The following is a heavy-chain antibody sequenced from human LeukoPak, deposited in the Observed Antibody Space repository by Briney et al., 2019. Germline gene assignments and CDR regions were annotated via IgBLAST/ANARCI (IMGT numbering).Heavy chain of an antibody. Sequence: GGSLRLSCAASGFTVSSNYMNWVRQAPGKGLEWVSVIYSGGSTYYADSVKGRFTISRHNSKNTLYLQMNSLRAEDTAVYYCARVRSSSSCFWFDPWGQGTLVTVSS. CDR2: IYSGGST. CDR3: ARVRSSSSCFWFDP. CDR1: GFTVSSNY. D-gene: IGHD6-13*01. V-gene: IGHV3-53*04. J-gene: IGHJ5*02.